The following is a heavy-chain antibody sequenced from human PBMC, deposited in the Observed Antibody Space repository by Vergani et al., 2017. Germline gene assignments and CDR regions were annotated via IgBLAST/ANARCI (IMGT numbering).Heavy chain of an antibody. Sequence: QVQLQESGPGLVKPSQTLSLTCTVSGGSISSGGYYWSWIRQPPGKGLEWIGYIYYSGSTYYNPSLKSRVTISLDTSKNQFSLKLSSVTAADTAVYYCAREPPAYQAPDYWGQGTLVTVSS. V-gene: IGHV4-31*03. CDR2: IYYSGST. D-gene: IGHD2-2*01. CDR1: GGSISSGGYY. CDR3: AREPPAYQAPDY. J-gene: IGHJ4*02.